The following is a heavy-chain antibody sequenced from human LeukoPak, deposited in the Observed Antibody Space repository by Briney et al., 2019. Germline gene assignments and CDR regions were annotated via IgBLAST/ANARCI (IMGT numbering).Heavy chain of an antibody. Sequence: GGSLRLSCAGSGFSFSNYDMHWVRQTTGKGLEWVSAIDTAGDTYYPGSVKGRFTISRENAKNSLYLQMNSLRAEDTAVYYCARGWELLGYYFDYWGQGTLVTVSS. J-gene: IGHJ4*02. CDR1: GFSFSNYD. V-gene: IGHV3-13*01. CDR3: ARGWELLGYYFDY. CDR2: IDTAGDT. D-gene: IGHD1-26*01.